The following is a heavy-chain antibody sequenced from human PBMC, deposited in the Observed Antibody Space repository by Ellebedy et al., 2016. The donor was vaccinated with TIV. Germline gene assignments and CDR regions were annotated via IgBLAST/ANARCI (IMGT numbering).Heavy chain of an antibody. CDR2: MNPNSGNT. Sequence: ASVTVSCXASGYTFTSYDINWVRQATGQGLEWMGWMNPNSGNTGYAQKFQGRVTMTRSTSISTAYLELSSLRSEDTAVYYCARDLRDLASAYGYWGQGTLVTVSS. D-gene: IGHD6-13*01. J-gene: IGHJ4*02. V-gene: IGHV1-8*01. CDR1: GYTFTSYD. CDR3: ARDLRDLASAYGY.